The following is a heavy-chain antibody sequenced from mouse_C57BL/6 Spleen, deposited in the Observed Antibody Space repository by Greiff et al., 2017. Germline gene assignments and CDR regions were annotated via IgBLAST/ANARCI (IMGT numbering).Heavy chain of an antibody. J-gene: IGHJ3*01. Sequence: VQLKESGGDLVKPGGSLKLSCAASGFTFSSYGMSWVRQTPDKRLEWVATISSGGSYTYYPDSVKGRFTISRDNAKKTLYLQMSSLKSEDTAMYYCARQGLAFAYWGQGTLVTVSA. CDR2: ISSGGSYT. D-gene: IGHD3-3*01. CDR1: GFTFSSYG. V-gene: IGHV5-6*01. CDR3: ARQGLAFAY.